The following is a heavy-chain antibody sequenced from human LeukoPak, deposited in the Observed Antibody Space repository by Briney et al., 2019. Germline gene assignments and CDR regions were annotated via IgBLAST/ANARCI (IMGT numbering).Heavy chain of an antibody. Sequence: ASVKVSCKASGYTLTSYDINWVRQATGQGLEWMGWMNPNSGNTGYAQKFQGRVTMTRNTSISTAYMELSSLRSEDTAVYYCAREGRIFGVVIMAYYGMDVWGQGTTVTVSS. CDR1: GYTLTSYD. J-gene: IGHJ6*02. V-gene: IGHV1-8*01. CDR3: AREGRIFGVVIMAYYGMDV. D-gene: IGHD3-3*01. CDR2: MNPNSGNT.